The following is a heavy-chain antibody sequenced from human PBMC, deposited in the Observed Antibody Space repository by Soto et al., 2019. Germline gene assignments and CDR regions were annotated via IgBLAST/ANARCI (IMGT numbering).Heavy chain of an antibody. CDR1: GFTFSNAW. V-gene: IGHV3-15*01. D-gene: IGHD2-2*03. Sequence: GGSLRLSCAASGFTFSNAWMSWVRQAPGKGLEWVGRIKSKTDGGTTDYAASVRGRFTISRDDSESIAYLQMNSLKTEDSGVYYCSRGSFGYYGPWGPGTLVTVSS. CDR2: IKSKTDGGTT. CDR3: SRGSFGYYGP. J-gene: IGHJ5*02.